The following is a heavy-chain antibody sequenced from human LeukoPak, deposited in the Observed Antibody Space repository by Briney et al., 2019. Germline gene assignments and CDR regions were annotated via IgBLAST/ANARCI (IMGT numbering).Heavy chain of an antibody. CDR1: GITFSNFA. D-gene: IGHD3-22*01. Sequence: PGGSLRLSCEASGITFSNFAMSWVRQTPGKRLEWVSAISGGGETTHYADSVKGRFTISRDNSRNTLYLQMNSLRAEDTAVYYCAKDTSKSYYSAYSEYTDYWGQGTLVTVSS. CDR3: AKDTSKSYYSAYSEYTDY. CDR2: ISGGGETT. J-gene: IGHJ4*02. V-gene: IGHV3-23*01.